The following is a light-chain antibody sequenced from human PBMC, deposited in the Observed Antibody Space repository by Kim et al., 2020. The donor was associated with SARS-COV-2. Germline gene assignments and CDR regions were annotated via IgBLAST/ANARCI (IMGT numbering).Light chain of an antibody. CDR2: RAS. J-gene: IGKJ2*01. V-gene: IGKV1-5*03. Sequence: IQMTQSPSTLSASVGDRVTTTCRASQDIHTWLAWYQQKPGKAPKLLIYRASTLESGAPSRFSGSGSATEFILTIADLQPDDFATYYCQHNNSVPNPFGQGTNL. CDR1: QDIHTW. CDR3: QHNNSVPNP.